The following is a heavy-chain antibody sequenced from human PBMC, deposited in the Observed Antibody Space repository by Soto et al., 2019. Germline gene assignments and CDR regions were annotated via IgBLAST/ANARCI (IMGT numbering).Heavy chain of an antibody. CDR3: ARAYCSSTSCYNGDAFDI. CDR1: GYTFTGYY. Sequence: ASVKVSCKASGYTFTGYYMHWVRQAPGQGREWMGWINPNSGGTNYAQKFQGWVTMTRDTSISTAYMELSRLRSDDTAVYYCARAYCSSTSCYNGDAFDIWGQGTMVIVSS. J-gene: IGHJ3*02. CDR2: INPNSGGT. D-gene: IGHD2-2*02. V-gene: IGHV1-2*04.